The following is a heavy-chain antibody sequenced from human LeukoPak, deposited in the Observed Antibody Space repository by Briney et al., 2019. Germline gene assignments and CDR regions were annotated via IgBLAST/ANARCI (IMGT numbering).Heavy chain of an antibody. CDR2: IYYSGST. CDR1: GGPISSGGYS. D-gene: IGHD6-19*01. Sequence: PSETLSLTCAVSGGPISSGGYSWSWIRQPPGKGLEWIGSIYYSGSTYYNPSLKSRVTISVDTSKNQFSLKLSSVTAADTAVYYCARHNRLNSYSSGWYVAGWLDYYYYMDVWGKGTTVTVSS. J-gene: IGHJ6*03. V-gene: IGHV4-39*01. CDR3: ARHNRLNSYSSGWYVAGWLDYYYYMDV.